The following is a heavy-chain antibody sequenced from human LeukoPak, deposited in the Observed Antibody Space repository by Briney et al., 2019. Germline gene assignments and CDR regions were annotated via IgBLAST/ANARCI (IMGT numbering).Heavy chain of an antibody. Sequence: ASVKVSCKASGYTFTGYYLYWLRQAPGQGLEWMGWINPNSGDTKFGQKFQGRVTMTRDTSIRTAYMELNGLRSDDTAIYYCARDVRSTDAFDIWGQGTMLTVSS. D-gene: IGHD3-10*02. CDR1: GYTFTGYY. CDR2: INPNSGDT. J-gene: IGHJ3*02. CDR3: ARDVRSTDAFDI. V-gene: IGHV1-2*02.